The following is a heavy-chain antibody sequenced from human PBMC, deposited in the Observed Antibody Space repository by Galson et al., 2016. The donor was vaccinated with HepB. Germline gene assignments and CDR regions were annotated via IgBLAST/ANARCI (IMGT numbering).Heavy chain of an antibody. Sequence: SLRLSCAVSGFTFDDYTMHWVRHAPGKGLEWVSLISRDGHNQYYADKNTETFKISREKRKNFMYLQMNSLRIEDTALYYCAKGTYCSGGNCFLDGMDVWGQGTTVTVS. CDR2: ISRDGHNQ. J-gene: IGHJ6*02. CDR1: GFTFDDYT. CDR3: AKGTYCSGGNCFLDGMDV. D-gene: IGHD2-15*01. V-gene: IGHV3-43*01.